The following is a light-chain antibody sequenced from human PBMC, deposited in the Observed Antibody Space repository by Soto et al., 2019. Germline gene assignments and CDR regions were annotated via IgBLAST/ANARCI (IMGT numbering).Light chain of an antibody. Sequence: DIQLTQSPSFLSASVGDRVTITCRASQVISSYLAWYQQEPGKAPHLLIYAASTLQSGVPSRFSGSGFGTEFTLTISNLQPEDFATYYCQHLYSYPLTFGGGTKVEIK. V-gene: IGKV1-9*01. CDR1: QVISSY. J-gene: IGKJ4*01. CDR3: QHLYSYPLT. CDR2: AAS.